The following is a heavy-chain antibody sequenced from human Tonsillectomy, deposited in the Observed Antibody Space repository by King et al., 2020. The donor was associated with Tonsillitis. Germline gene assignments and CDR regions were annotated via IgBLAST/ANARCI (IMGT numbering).Heavy chain of an antibody. CDR1: GFTLSSYW. CDR2: LNSDGGST. V-gene: IGHV3-74*01. Sequence: VQLVESGGGLVQPGGSLRLSCAASGFTLSSYWMHWVRQAPGKRLVWASRLNSDGGSTNYADSVKGRFTISRDNAMNTLYLQMNSLRAEDTAVYFCAREYYYDSSGYYSDVFDVWGQGTMVTVSS. J-gene: IGHJ3*01. D-gene: IGHD3-22*01. CDR3: AREYYYDSSGYYSDVFDV.